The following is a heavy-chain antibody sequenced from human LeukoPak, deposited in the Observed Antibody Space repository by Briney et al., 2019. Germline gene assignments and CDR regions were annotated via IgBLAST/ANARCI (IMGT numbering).Heavy chain of an antibody. CDR1: GYTFTSYY. V-gene: IGHV1-46*03. D-gene: IGHD6-19*01. CDR3: ARCRYSSGWYNY. CDR2: INPSGGST. J-gene: IGHJ4*02. Sequence: ASXXVSCKASGYTFTSYYMHWVRQAPGQGLEWMGIINPSGGSTSYAQKFQGRVTMTRDTSTSTVYMELSSLRSEDTAVYYCARCRYSSGWYNYWGQGTLVTVSS.